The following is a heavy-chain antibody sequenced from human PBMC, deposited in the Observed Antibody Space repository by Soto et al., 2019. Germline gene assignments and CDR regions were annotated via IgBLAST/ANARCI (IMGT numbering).Heavy chain of an antibody. D-gene: IGHD3-22*01. CDR1: GGTFSSYT. J-gene: IGHJ4*02. CDR2: IIANLGIT. CDR3: GRDWNKNYDSSGYSSY. V-gene: IGHV1-69*04. Sequence: SVKVSCKASGGTFSSYTISWVRQAPGQGLEWMGRIIANLGITNYAQKFQGRVTITADTSTSTAYMELRSLRSEDTAVYYCGRDWNKNYDSSGYSSYWGQGTLVTVSS.